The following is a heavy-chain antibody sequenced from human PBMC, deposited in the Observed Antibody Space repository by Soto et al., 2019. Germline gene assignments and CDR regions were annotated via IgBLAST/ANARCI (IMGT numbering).Heavy chain of an antibody. V-gene: IGHV1-69*13. CDR2: IIPIFGTA. J-gene: IGHJ5*02. Sequence: GSSVKVSCKGSGGTFSSYAISWVRQAPGQGLEWMGGIIPIFGTANYAQKFQGRVTITADESTSTAYMELSSLRSEDTAVYYSPRDPIWPYTRNYARLNYVDPSGQVTLVTVS. CDR1: GGTFSSYA. D-gene: IGHD3-16*01. CDR3: PRDPIWPYTRNYARLNYVDP.